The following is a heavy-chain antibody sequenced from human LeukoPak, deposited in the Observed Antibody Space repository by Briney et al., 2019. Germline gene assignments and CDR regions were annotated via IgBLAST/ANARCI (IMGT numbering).Heavy chain of an antibody. V-gene: IGHV4-39*01. CDR3: ARQNPEGFMDY. CDR1: GGSVSSSSYY. CDR2: IYYSGTT. J-gene: IGHJ4*02. Sequence: SETLSLTCTVSGGSVSSSSYYWGWIRQPPGKGLEWIGSIYYSGTTYYNPSLKSRVTISVDTSKNQFSLKLSSVTAADTAVYYCARQNPEGFMDYWGQGTLVTVSS. D-gene: IGHD3-16*01.